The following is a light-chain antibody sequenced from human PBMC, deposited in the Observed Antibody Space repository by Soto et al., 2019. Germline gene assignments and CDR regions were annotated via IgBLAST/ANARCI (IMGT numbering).Light chain of an antibody. J-gene: IGLJ1*01. CDR1: SSDVGTYNY. CDR3: CSYAGTYSYV. V-gene: IGLV2-11*01. Sequence: QSMLTQPRSVSGSPGQSVTISCTGTSSDVGTYNYVSWYQQHPGKAPKLMIYDVSKRPSGVPDRFSGSKSANTASLTISGLQAEDEADYYCCSYAGTYSYVFGTGTKVTVL. CDR2: DVS.